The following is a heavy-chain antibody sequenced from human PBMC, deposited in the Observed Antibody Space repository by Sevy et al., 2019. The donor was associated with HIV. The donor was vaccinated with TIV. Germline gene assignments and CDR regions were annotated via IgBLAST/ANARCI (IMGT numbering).Heavy chain of an antibody. Sequence: GSLRLSCAASGFTFSSYWMHWVRQAPGKGLVWVSRINSDGSSTSYADSVKGRFTISRDNAKNTLYLQMNSLRAEDTAVYYCARVSAATAAVDYWGQGTLVTVSS. CDR1: GFTFSSYW. CDR2: INSDGSST. D-gene: IGHD6-13*01. V-gene: IGHV3-74*01. CDR3: ARVSAATAAVDY. J-gene: IGHJ4*02.